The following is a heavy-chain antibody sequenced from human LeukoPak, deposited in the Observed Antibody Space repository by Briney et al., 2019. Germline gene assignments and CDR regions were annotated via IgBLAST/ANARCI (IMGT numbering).Heavy chain of an antibody. V-gene: IGHV4-39*01. J-gene: IGHJ4*02. Sequence: PSETLSLTCTVSGGSISSRSYYWGWIRQPPGKGLEWIGIIYYSGSTYSNPSLRSRVTISVDTSKNQFALKLSSVTAADTAVYYCARANRVSLYYFDYWGQGTLVTVSS. CDR1: GGSISSRSYY. CDR3: ARANRVSLYYFDY. D-gene: IGHD5/OR15-5a*01. CDR2: IYYSGST.